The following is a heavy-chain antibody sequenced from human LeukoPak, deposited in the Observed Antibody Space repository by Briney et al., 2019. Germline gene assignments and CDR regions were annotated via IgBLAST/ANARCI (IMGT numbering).Heavy chain of an antibody. CDR2: IYYSGST. V-gene: IGHV4-31*03. Sequence: KPSETLSLTCTVSGGSISGGGYYWSWIRQHPGKGLEWIGYIYYSGSTYYNPSLKSRVTISVDTSKNQFSLKLSSVTAADTAVYYCARYLIVAAAFDYWGQGTLVTVSS. CDR3: ARYLIVAAAFDY. CDR1: GGSISGGGYY. J-gene: IGHJ4*02. D-gene: IGHD2-15*01.